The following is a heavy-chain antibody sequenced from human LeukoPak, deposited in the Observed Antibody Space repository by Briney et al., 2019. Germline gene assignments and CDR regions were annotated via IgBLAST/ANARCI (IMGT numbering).Heavy chain of an antibody. CDR1: GYTFTTYG. CDR3: ARAVRIAAAGTLRYYFDY. Sequence: ASVKVSCKASGYTFTTYGISWVRQAPGQGLEWMGWISAYTGNTNYAQKLQGRVTMTTDTPTTTAYMELRSLTSDDTAVYYCARAVRIAAAGTLRYYFDYWGQGTLVTVSS. V-gene: IGHV1-18*01. D-gene: IGHD6-13*01. J-gene: IGHJ4*02. CDR2: ISAYTGNT.